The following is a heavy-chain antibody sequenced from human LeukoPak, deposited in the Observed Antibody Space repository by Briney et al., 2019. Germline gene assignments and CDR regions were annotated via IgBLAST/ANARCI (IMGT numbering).Heavy chain of an antibody. D-gene: IGHD5-18*01. CDR1: GFTFSSYG. CDR2: IWYDGSNK. Sequence: GGSLRLSCAASGFTFSSYGMHWVRQAPGKGLEWAAVIWYDGSNKYYADSVKGRFTISRDNSKNTLYLQMNSLRAEDTAVFYCARDPNRGYSYGYVGYWGQGTLVTVSS. CDR3: ARDPNRGYSYGYVGY. V-gene: IGHV3-33*01. J-gene: IGHJ4*02.